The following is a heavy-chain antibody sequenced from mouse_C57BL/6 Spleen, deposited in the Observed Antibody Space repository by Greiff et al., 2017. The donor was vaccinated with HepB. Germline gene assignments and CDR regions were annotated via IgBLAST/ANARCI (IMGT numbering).Heavy chain of an antibody. CDR1: GYTFTSYW. V-gene: IGHV1-55*01. CDR2: IYPGSGST. Sequence: QVQLQQPGAELVKPGASVKMSCKASGYTFTSYWITWMKQRPGQGLEWIGDIYPGSGSTNYNEKFKSKATLTVDTSSSTAYMQLSSLTSEDSAVYYCARSSTVVAPFDYWGQGTTLTVSS. J-gene: IGHJ2*01. CDR3: ARSSTVVAPFDY. D-gene: IGHD1-1*01.